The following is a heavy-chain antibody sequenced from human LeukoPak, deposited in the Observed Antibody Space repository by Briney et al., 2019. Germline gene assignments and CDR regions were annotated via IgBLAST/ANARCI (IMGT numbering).Heavy chain of an antibody. J-gene: IGHJ4*02. D-gene: IGHD5-24*01. CDR2: IWYDGSNK. V-gene: IGHV3-33*01. Sequence: GGSLRLSGAASGFTFSSYGMHWVRQAPGKGLEWVAVIWYDGSNKYYADSVKGRFTISRDNSKNTLYLQMNSLRAEDTAVYYCARDPRDGYTYYFDYWGQGTLVTVSS. CDR3: ARDPRDGYTYYFDY. CDR1: GFTFSSYG.